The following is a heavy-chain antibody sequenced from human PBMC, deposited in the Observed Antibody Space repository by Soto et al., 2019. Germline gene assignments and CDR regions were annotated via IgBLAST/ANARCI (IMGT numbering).Heavy chain of an antibody. J-gene: IGHJ4*02. CDR2: IIPIFGTA. D-gene: IGHD2-15*01. V-gene: IGHV1-69*13. CDR1: GGTFSSYA. Sequence: SVKVSCKASGGTFSSYAISWVRQAPGQGLEWMGGIIPIFGTANYAQKFQGRVTITADESTSTAYMELSSLRSEDTAVYYCATDPSGYCSGGSCYEPLYWGQGTLVTVSS. CDR3: ATDPSGYCSGGSCYEPLY.